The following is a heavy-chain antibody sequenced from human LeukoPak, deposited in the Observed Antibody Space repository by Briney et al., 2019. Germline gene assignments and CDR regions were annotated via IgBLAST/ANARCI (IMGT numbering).Heavy chain of an antibody. CDR1: GGSISSSSYY. J-gene: IGHJ6*02. D-gene: IGHD3-10*01. V-gene: IGHV4-39*07. CDR2: IYYSGST. Sequence: SETLSLTCTVSGGSISSSSYYWGWIRQPPGKGLEWIGSIYYSGSTYYNPTLKSRVTISVDTSKNQFSLKLSSVTAADTAVYYCASNYGSGSYYDGPDGMDVWGQGTTVTVSS. CDR3: ASNYGSGSYYDGPDGMDV.